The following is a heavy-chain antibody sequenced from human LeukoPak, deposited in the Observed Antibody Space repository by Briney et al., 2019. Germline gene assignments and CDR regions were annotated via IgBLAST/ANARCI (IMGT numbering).Heavy chain of an antibody. D-gene: IGHD6-19*01. CDR3: ASPVAVAGTSFDY. J-gene: IGHJ4*02. CDR1: GFTFTNAW. V-gene: IGHV3-21*01. CDR2: IGSSSSYI. Sequence: KPGGSLRLSCAASGFTFTNAWMNWVRQAPGKGLEWVSSIGSSSSYIYYADSVKGRFTISRDNAKNSLYLQMNSLRAEDTAVYYCASPVAVAGTSFDYWGQGTLVTVSS.